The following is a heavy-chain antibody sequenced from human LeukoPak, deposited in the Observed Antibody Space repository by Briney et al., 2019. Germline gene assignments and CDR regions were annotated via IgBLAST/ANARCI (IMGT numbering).Heavy chain of an antibody. D-gene: IGHD2-15*01. CDR1: GGSISSSSYY. J-gene: IGHJ6*03. Sequence: SETLSLTCTVSGGSISSSSYYWGWIRQPPGKGLEWIGSIYYSGSTYYNPSLKSRVTISVDTSKNQFSLKLSSVTAADTAVYYRARDWWGDNYYMDVWGKGTTVTVSS. CDR3: ARDWWGDNYYMDV. CDR2: IYYSGST. V-gene: IGHV4-39*07.